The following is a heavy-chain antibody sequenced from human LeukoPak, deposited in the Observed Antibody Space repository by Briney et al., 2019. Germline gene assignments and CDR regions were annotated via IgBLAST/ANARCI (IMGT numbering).Heavy chain of an antibody. Sequence: PGRSLRLSCAASGFTFSSYAMHWVRQAPGKGLQWVANINPDGSEKYYVDSVKGRFTISRDNAKNSLYLQMNSLRAEDTALYYCARGFDNLGSGWYSYWGQGTLVTVSS. J-gene: IGHJ4*02. V-gene: IGHV3-7*01. CDR2: INPDGSEK. CDR1: GFTFSSYA. CDR3: ARGFDNLGSGWYSY. D-gene: IGHD6-19*01.